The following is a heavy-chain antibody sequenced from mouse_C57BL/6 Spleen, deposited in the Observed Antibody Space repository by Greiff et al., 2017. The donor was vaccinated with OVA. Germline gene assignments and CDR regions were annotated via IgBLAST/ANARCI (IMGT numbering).Heavy chain of an antibody. D-gene: IGHD1-1*01. V-gene: IGHV1-64*01. CDR2: IHPNSGST. CDR1: GYTFTSYW. Sequence: QVQLQQPGAVLVKPGASVKLSCKASGYTFTSYWMHWVKQRPGQGLEWIGMIHPNSGSTNYNEKFKSKATLTVDKSSSTAYMQLSSLTSEDSAVYYCARSGVAFYYFDYWGQGTTLTVSS. J-gene: IGHJ2*01. CDR3: ARSGVAFYYFDY.